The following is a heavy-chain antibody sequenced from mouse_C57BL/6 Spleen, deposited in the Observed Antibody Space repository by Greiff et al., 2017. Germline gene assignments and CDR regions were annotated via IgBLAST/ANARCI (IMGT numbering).Heavy chain of an antibody. D-gene: IGHD2-4*01. Sequence: QVQLQQPGAELVKPGASVKLSCKASGYTFTSYWMQWVKQRPGQGLEWIGEIDPSDSYTNYNQQFKGKATLTVATSSSTAYMQLSSLTSEASAVYYGESPDDYGVKWYFDVWGTGTTVTVSS. V-gene: IGHV1-50*01. J-gene: IGHJ1*03. CDR1: GYTFTSYW. CDR3: ESPDDYGVKWYFDV. CDR2: IDPSDSYT.